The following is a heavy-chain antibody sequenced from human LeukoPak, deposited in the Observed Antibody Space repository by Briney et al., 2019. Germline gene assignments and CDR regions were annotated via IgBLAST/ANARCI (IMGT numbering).Heavy chain of an antibody. V-gene: IGHV3-23*01. CDR2: ISGSGGST. J-gene: IGHJ4*02. Sequence: PGGSLRLSCEASGFTFSTNPMGWVRQAPGKGLEWVPVISGSGGSTYSGDSVKGRFTMSRDNSKNTVYLQMSSLRGEDTAVYYCAKGYGRYGDYGGGQGTLVTVSS. CDR1: GFTFSTNP. CDR3: AKGYGRYGDYG. D-gene: IGHD4-17*01.